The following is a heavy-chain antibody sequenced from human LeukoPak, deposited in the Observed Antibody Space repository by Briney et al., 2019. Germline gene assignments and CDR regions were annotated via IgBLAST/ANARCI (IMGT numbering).Heavy chain of an antibody. CDR3: GGSGLDP. Sequence: PGGSLRLSCAASGFTFSSYGMHWVRQAPGKGLEWVAFIRSDGSNKNYADSVKGRFTISRDNSKNTLYLQMNSLRVEDTAVYYCGGSGLDPWGQGTLVTVSS. J-gene: IGHJ5*02. V-gene: IGHV3-30*02. D-gene: IGHD3-16*01. CDR1: GFTFSSYG. CDR2: IRSDGSNK.